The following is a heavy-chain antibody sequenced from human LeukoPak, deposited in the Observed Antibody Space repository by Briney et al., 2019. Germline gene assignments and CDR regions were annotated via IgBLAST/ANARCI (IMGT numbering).Heavy chain of an antibody. V-gene: IGHV3-7*01. D-gene: IGHD1-26*01. Sequence: GGSLRLSCAASGFTFTTYWMTWVRQAPGKGPEWVATIKQDGSEKYYVDSVKGRFTISRDNAENSVFLQMNSLRVEDTAVYYCAREGRAPNAWGPGTLVTVSS. CDR3: AREGRAPNA. CDR1: GFTFTTYW. CDR2: IKQDGSEK. J-gene: IGHJ5*01.